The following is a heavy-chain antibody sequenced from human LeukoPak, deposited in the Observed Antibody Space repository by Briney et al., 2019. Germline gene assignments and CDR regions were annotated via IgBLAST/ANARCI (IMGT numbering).Heavy chain of an antibody. D-gene: IGHD3-22*01. CDR2: IRYDGSNK. V-gene: IGHV3-30*02. J-gene: IGHJ4*02. CDR3: ARADYYDSSGHDY. Sequence: PGGSLRLSCAASGFTFSSYGMHWVRQAPGKGLEWVAFIRYDGSNKYYADSVKGRFTISRDNAKNSLYLQMNSLRAEDTAVYYCARADYYDSSGHDYWGQGTLVTVSS. CDR1: GFTFSSYG.